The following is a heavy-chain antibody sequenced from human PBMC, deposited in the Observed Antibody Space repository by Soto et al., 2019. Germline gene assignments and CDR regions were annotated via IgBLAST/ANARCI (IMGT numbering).Heavy chain of an antibody. D-gene: IGHD1-26*01. Sequence: QVQLVESGGGLVKPGGSLRLSCEAPGFTFSDYYMSWIRQAPEKGLEWVSYISTTGSFTNYADSLKGRFTISRDNAKNSLYLQINSLRADDTAVYYCARAQWELDYWGQGTLVTVSS. V-gene: IGHV3-11*06. J-gene: IGHJ4*02. CDR1: GFTFSDYY. CDR3: ARAQWELDY. CDR2: ISTTGSFT.